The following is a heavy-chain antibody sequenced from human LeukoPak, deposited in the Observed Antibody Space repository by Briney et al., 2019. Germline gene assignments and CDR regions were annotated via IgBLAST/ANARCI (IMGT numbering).Heavy chain of an antibody. V-gene: IGHV5-51*01. CDR1: GYSFTSYW. CDR3: ARHCEDILTGYPYFDY. D-gene: IGHD3-9*01. CDR2: IYPGDSDT. J-gene: IGHJ4*02. Sequence: GESLKISCKGSGYSFTSYWIGWVRQMPGKGLEWMGIIYPGDSDTRYSPSFQGQVTISADKSISTAYLQWSSLKASDTAMYYCARHCEDILTGYPYFDYWGQGTLVTVSS.